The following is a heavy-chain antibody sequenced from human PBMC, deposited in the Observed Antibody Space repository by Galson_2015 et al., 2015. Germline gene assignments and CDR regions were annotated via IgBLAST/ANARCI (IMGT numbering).Heavy chain of an antibody. Sequence: SLRLSCAASGFRFDSYAMTWVRQAPGKGLEWVSVLSGSGASTYYADSVKGRFTISRDNSKNTLYLQMNSLRVEDTAVYYCAKPSDFLTGYYLSWGQGTLVTVSS. V-gene: IGHV3-23*01. CDR1: GFRFDSYA. D-gene: IGHD3/OR15-3a*01. CDR3: AKPSDFLTGYYLS. CDR2: LSGSGAST. J-gene: IGHJ5*02.